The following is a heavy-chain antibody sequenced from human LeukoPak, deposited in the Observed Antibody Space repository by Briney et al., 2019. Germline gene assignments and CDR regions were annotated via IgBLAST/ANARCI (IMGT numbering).Heavy chain of an antibody. Sequence: GGSLRLSCAASGFTFSSYAMSWVRQALGKGLEWVSAISGSGGSTYYADSVKGRFTISRDNSKNTLYLQMNSLRAEDTAVYYCAKDGPREYYDYVWGSYRYTYAFDIWGQGTMVTVSS. CDR3: AKDGPREYYDYVWGSYRYTYAFDI. V-gene: IGHV3-23*01. D-gene: IGHD3-16*02. CDR2: ISGSGGST. CDR1: GFTFSSYA. J-gene: IGHJ3*02.